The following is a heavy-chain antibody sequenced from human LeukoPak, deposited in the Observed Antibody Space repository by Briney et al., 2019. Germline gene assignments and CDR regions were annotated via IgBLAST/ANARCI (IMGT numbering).Heavy chain of an antibody. Sequence: PSETLCLTRTVSGGSINNYYWSWIRQPAGKGLEWIGRIYTSGSTNYNPSLKSRVTMSVDTSENQFSLKMSSVTAADTAVYYCARTYSGSHDYWGQGTLVTVSS. J-gene: IGHJ4*02. CDR2: IYTSGST. CDR3: ARTYSGSHDY. CDR1: GGSINNYY. V-gene: IGHV4-4*07. D-gene: IGHD1-26*01.